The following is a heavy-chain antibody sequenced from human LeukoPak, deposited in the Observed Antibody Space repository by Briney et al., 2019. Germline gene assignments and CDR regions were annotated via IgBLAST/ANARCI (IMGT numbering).Heavy chain of an antibody. D-gene: IGHD2-15*01. CDR3: TRHTGGFGGYCGGDNCYSFDY. Sequence: SETLSLTCTVSGGSISSSSYYWGWIRQPPGKGLEWIGSIYYSGSTYYNPSLKSRVAISVDTSKNQFSLKLSSVTAADTAVYYCTRHTGGFGGYCGGDNCYSFDYWGQGTLVTVSS. V-gene: IGHV4-39*01. J-gene: IGHJ4*02. CDR2: IYYSGST. CDR1: GGSISSSSYY.